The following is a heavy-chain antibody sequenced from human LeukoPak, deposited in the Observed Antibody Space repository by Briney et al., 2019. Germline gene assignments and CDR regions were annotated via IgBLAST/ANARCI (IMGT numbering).Heavy chain of an antibody. D-gene: IGHD2-2*01. V-gene: IGHV3-23*01. CDR1: GFTFSKYA. CDR3: AKVPAAYNWFDP. J-gene: IGHJ5*02. Sequence: GGSLRLSCSASGFTFSKYAMTWVRQAPGKGLEWVSAISGSGGSTYYADSVKGRFTISRDNSKNTLYLQMNSLRAEDTAVYYCAKVPAAYNWFDPWGQGTLVTVSS. CDR2: ISGSGGST.